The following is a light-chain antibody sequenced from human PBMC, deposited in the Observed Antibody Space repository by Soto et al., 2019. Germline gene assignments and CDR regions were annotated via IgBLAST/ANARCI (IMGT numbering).Light chain of an antibody. V-gene: IGLV2-8*01. Sequence: QSVLTQPPSASGSPRQSVTISCTGTSSDVGAYNYVSWYQQHPGTAPKLVIFEVTKRPSGIPDRFSGSKSGNTASLTVSGLQAEDEADYYCSSYAGRLSGVVFGGGTQMTV. CDR2: EVT. CDR1: SSDVGAYNY. J-gene: IGLJ2*01. CDR3: SSYAGRLSGVV.